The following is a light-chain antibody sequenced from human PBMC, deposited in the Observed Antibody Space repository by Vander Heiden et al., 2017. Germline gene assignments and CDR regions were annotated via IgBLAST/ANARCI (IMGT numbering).Light chain of an antibody. V-gene: IGKV1D-12*01. Sequence: DIQMTQSPSSVSASLGERVTITCRASQGVSNWLAWYKQKQGKAPKLLIDIASNLQSGVPSRFSGSGSGTDFTLTISSLKPEDFATYYCQQTYSFPLTFGGGTKVDIK. CDR3: QQTYSFPLT. J-gene: IGKJ4*01. CDR1: QGVSNW. CDR2: IAS.